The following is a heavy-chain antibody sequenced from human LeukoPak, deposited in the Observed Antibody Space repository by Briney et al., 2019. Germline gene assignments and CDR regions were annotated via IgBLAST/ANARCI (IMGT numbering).Heavy chain of an antibody. Sequence: SVKVSCKASGGTFSSYAISWVRQAPGQGLEWMGGIIPIFGTANYAQKFQGRVTITTDESTSTAYMELSSLRSEDTAVYYCASLLHPLGFRDSSGYFTDYWGQGTPVTVSS. CDR1: GGTFSSYA. CDR3: ASLLHPLGFRDSSGYFTDY. J-gene: IGHJ4*02. V-gene: IGHV1-69*05. CDR2: IIPIFGTA. D-gene: IGHD3-22*01.